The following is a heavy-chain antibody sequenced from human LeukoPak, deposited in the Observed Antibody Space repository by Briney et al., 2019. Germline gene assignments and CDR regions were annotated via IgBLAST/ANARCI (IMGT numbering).Heavy chain of an antibody. CDR2: ISAYNGNT. CDR1: GYTFTTYG. V-gene: IGHV1-18*01. Sequence: AASVKVSCKASGYTFTTYGISWVRQAPGQGLEWMGWISAYNGNTNYAQKLQGRVTMTTDTSTSTAYMELRSPRSDDTAVYYCARGYCSGGSCYGYYYYYYMDVCGKGTTVTVSS. J-gene: IGHJ6*03. CDR3: ARGYCSGGSCYGYYYYYYMDV. D-gene: IGHD2-15*01.